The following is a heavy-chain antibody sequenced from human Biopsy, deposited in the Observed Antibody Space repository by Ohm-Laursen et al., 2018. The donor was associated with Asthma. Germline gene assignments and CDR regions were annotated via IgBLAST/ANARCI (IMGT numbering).Heavy chain of an antibody. D-gene: IGHD4-17*01. CDR2: HDHEEGGT. V-gene: IGHV1-24*01. CDR1: GYSLTDLS. CDR3: ASDFPKDYVRYNFQF. J-gene: IGHJ4*02. Sequence: VSSVHVSCKISGYSLTDLSMHWVRQAPGQGLEWMGGHDHEEGGTVNAWRFQGRVTMTEDTSTDTAYMELSSLSSDDTAVYYCASDFPKDYVRYNFQFWGQGTLVTVSS.